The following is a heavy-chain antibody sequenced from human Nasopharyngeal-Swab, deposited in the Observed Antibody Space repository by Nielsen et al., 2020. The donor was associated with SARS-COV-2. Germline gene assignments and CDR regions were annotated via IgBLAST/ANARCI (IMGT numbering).Heavy chain of an antibody. V-gene: IGHV3-23*01. D-gene: IGHD6-25*01. Sequence: GESLKISCAASGFTFRNFAMHWVSQGPGKGPEWVSVISGDNENTYYADSVRGRFTISRDNSKNTLNLQMNNLRAEDTAIYYCAKDRDSGDESEEYYHYYGMDVWGQGAPVTVSS. J-gene: IGHJ6*02. CDR1: GFTFRNFA. CDR3: AKDRDSGDESEEYYHYYGMDV. CDR2: ISGDNENT.